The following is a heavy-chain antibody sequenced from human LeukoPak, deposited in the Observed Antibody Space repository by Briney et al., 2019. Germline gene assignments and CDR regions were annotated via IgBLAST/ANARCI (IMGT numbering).Heavy chain of an antibody. CDR2: ITSTSSYK. CDR1: GFTFSNYN. Sequence: GGSLRLSCAAPGFTFSNYNMNWVRQAPGKGLEWISSITSTSSYKFYADSVKGRFTISRDNAKNSLYLQMNSLRAEDTAVYYCARDPYSGAYSDGYYYYYMDVWGTGTTVTVSS. D-gene: IGHD1-26*01. J-gene: IGHJ6*03. CDR3: ARDPYSGAYSDGYYYYYMDV. V-gene: IGHV3-21*01.